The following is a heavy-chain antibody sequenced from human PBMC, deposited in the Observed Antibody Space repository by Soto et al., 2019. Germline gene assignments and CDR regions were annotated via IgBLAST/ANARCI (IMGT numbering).Heavy chain of an antibody. D-gene: IGHD1-26*01. CDR1: GFTFSTSG. V-gene: IGHV3-33*01. CDR2: IWHDGSRK. J-gene: IGHJ3*02. Sequence: QVQLVESGGDVVQPGRSLRLSCVASGFTFSTSGMHWVRQAPGKGLEWVAVIWHDGSRKDYADSVKGRFTISRDNSKNTLHLQMNSLRTEDTAVYYCARDLSGSYDALDIWGQGTVVTVSS. CDR3: ARDLSGSYDALDI.